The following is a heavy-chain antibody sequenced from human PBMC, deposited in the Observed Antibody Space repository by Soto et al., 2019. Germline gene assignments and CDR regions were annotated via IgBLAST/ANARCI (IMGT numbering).Heavy chain of an antibody. Sequence: GGSLRLSCAASGFTFSSYAMSWVRQAPGKGLEWVSAISGSGGSTYYADSVKGRFTISRDNSKNTLYLQMNSLRAEDTAVYYCAKDRGLVAARPNYFDYWGQGTLVTVSS. D-gene: IGHD6-6*01. J-gene: IGHJ4*02. V-gene: IGHV3-23*01. CDR3: AKDRGLVAARPNYFDY. CDR2: ISGSGGST. CDR1: GFTFSSYA.